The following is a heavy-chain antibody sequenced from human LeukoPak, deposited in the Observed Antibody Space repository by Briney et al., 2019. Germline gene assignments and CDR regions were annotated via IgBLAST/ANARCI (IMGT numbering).Heavy chain of an antibody. D-gene: IGHD2-8*01. CDR3: ATRYCTIPACRASSYHCMDN. J-gene: IGHJ6*03. CDR2: IRYSGST. CDR1: GGSISSYY. V-gene: IGHV4-59*08. Sequence: SETLSLTCTVSGGSISSYYWSWIRQPPGKGLEWIGYIRYSGSTKYKPSLDSRVTISVDTSKNQFSLKLNSVTAADTAVYYCATRYCTIPACRASSYHCMDNWGKGTTVTVSS.